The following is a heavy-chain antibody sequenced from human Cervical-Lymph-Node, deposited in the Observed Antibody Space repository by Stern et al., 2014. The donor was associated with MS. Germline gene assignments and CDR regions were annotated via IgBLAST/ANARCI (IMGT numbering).Heavy chain of an antibody. CDR3: ARELSGMYGMDV. Sequence: QLQLQESGPGLVKPSQTLSLTCTVSGGSINNGDYYCSWVRQHPGKGLERLGYIYYSGATYYNPSLKGRLTISVDTSKRHFSLKLTSVTAADTAVYYCARELSGMYGMDVWGQGTTVTVSS. CDR2: IYYSGAT. D-gene: IGHD1-1*01. V-gene: IGHV4-31*03. J-gene: IGHJ6*02. CDR1: GGSINNGDYY.